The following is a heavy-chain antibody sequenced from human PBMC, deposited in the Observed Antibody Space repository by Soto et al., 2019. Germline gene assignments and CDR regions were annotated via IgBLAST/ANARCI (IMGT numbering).Heavy chain of an antibody. V-gene: IGHV3-23*01. Sequence: EVQLLESGGGLVQPGGSLRLSCAASGFTFSSYAMSWVRQAPGKGLEWVSAISGSGGSTYYADSVKGRFTISRDNSKNTLYLQMNSLRAEDTAVYYCAKDFWFGELIKAPFDYWGQGTLVTVSS. CDR1: GFTFSSYA. CDR2: ISGSGGST. J-gene: IGHJ4*02. D-gene: IGHD3-10*01. CDR3: AKDFWFGELIKAPFDY.